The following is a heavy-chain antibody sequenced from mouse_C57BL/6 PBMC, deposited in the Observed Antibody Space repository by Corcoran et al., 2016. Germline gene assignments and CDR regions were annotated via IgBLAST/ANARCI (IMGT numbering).Heavy chain of an antibody. D-gene: IGHD1-1*02. CDR2: INPNNGGT. CDR3: ARGGSYCDY. J-gene: IGHJ2*01. V-gene: IGHV1-26*01. CDR1: GYTFTDYY. Sequence: EVQLQQSGPELVKPGASVKISCKASGYTFTDYYMNWVKQSHGKSLEWIGDINPNNGGTRYNQKFKGKATLTVDKSSSTAYMELRSLTSEDSAVYYCARGGSYCDYWGQGTTLTVSS.